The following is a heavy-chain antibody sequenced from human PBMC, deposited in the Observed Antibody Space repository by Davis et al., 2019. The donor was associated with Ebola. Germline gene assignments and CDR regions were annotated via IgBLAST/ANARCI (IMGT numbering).Heavy chain of an antibody. Sequence: PGGSLRLSCAASGFTFSSYGMHWVRQAPGKGLEWVAFIRYDGSNKYYADSVKGRFTISRDNAKNSLYLQMNSLRAEDAAVYYCARGIWYCSGGSCFLYDYYGMDVWGKGTTVTVSS. J-gene: IGHJ6*04. CDR2: IRYDGSNK. D-gene: IGHD2-15*01. CDR3: ARGIWYCSGGSCFLYDYYGMDV. V-gene: IGHV3-30*02. CDR1: GFTFSSYG.